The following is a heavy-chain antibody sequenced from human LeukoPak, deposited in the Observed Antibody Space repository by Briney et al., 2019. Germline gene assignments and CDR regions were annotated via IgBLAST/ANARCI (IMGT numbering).Heavy chain of an antibody. D-gene: IGHD2-2*01. Sequence: SGGSLRLSCAASGFRFSSHWMSGVRQVPGKGPEGVAKINEDRSQKYYVDSVKGRFTITRDNAENSLSLHMNSLRAKDTAVYYCARDQGYCTSVSCRGDAFDVWGQGSMVSVSA. V-gene: IGHV3-7*01. J-gene: IGHJ3*01. CDR2: INEDRSQK. CDR3: ARDQGYCTSVSCRGDAFDV. CDR1: GFRFSSHW.